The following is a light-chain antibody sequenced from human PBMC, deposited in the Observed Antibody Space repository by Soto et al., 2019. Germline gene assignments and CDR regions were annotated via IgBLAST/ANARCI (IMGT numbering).Light chain of an antibody. Sequence: DIQLTQSPSFLSASVGDRVTITSRASQGISTFLAWYQHKPGKAPKLLIYAASTLQSGVPSRFGGSRSGTEFTLTISSLQPEDFATYYCQQLYGYLFTCRQGTRLEIK. CDR2: AAS. J-gene: IGKJ5*01. CDR3: QQLYGYLFT. CDR1: QGISTF. V-gene: IGKV1-9*01.